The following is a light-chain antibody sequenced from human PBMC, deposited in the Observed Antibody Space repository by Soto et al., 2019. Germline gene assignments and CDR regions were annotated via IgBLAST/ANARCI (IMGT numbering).Light chain of an antibody. J-gene: IGKJ1*01. V-gene: IGKV3D-15*01. CDR1: QGISNS. CDR3: QQYNDWPLT. Sequence: EIVLTQSPATLSLSPGERATLSCRASQGISNSLAWYLQIPGQAPRLLIYAASNRATGIPARFSGSGSGTEFTLTISRLQSEDFALYYCQQYNDWPLTFGQGTKVDIK. CDR2: AAS.